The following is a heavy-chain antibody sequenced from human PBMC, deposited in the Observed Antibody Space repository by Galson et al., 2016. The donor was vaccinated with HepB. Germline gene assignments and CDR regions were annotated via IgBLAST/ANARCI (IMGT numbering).Heavy chain of an antibody. D-gene: IGHD2-2*03. Sequence: SLRLSCAASGFTFSRSWMSWVRQAPGKGLEWVSSISNSNSYIYYTDSVKGRFTISRDNAKNSLYLQMNSLRAEDTAVYYCARDFGYCSSTSCYKGGLFYYYGMDVWGQGTTVTVSS. CDR1: GFTFSRSW. CDR3: ARDFGYCSSTSCYKGGLFYYYGMDV. V-gene: IGHV3-21*01. CDR2: ISNSNSYI. J-gene: IGHJ6*02.